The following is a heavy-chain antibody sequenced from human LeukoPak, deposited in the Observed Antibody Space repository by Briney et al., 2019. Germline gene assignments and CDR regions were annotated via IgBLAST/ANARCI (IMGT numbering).Heavy chain of an antibody. CDR2: IYHSGST. D-gene: IGHD3/OR15-3a*01. V-gene: IGHV4-38-2*02. CDR3: ARQTGSGLFILP. Sequence: ASETLSLTCTVSGYSISSGYFWGWIRQPPGKGLEWIGSIYHSGSTSYNPSLKSRLTISVDTSKNQFSLRLTSVTAADTAVYYCARQTGSGLFILPGGQGTLVTVSS. J-gene: IGHJ4*02. CDR1: GYSISSGYF.